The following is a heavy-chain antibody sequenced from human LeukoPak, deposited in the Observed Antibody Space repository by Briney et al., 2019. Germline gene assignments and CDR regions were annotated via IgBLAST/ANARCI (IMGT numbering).Heavy chain of an antibody. V-gene: IGHV4-59*01. CDR3: ARGTIFGVVTYYFDY. J-gene: IGHJ4*02. D-gene: IGHD3-3*01. CDR1: GGSISSYY. Sequence: SETLSLTCTVSGGSISSYYWSWIRQPPGKGLEWIGYIYYSGSTNYNPSLKSRVTISVDTSKNQFPLKLSSVTAADTAVYYCARGTIFGVVTYYFDYWGQGTLVTVSS. CDR2: IYYSGST.